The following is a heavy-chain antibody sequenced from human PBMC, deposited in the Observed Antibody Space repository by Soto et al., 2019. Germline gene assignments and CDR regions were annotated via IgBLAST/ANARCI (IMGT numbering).Heavy chain of an antibody. Sequence: QVQLVESGGGVVQPGRSLRLACAASGFTFSSYAMHWVRQAPGKGLGWVAVISYDGSNKYYADSVKGRFTIYRDKSKNTLYLQMNGMRAEDTAVYYCARIQLWLIPQYGMHGWGQGTTVTVSS. CDR3: ARIQLWLIPQYGMHG. CDR2: ISYDGSNK. J-gene: IGHJ6*02. V-gene: IGHV3-30-3*01. CDR1: GFTFSSYA. D-gene: IGHD5-18*01.